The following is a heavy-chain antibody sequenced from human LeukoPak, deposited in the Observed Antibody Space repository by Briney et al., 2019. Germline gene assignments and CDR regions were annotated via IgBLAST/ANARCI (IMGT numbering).Heavy chain of an antibody. CDR2: IYYSGST. V-gene: IGHV4-39*07. CDR1: GGSISSSSYY. J-gene: IGHJ3*02. D-gene: IGHD6-13*01. Sequence: PSETLSLTCTVSGGSISSSSYYWGWIRQPPGKGLEWIGSIYYSGSTYYNPSLKSRVTISVDTSKNQFSLKLSSVTAADTAVYYCARDSAGKNAFDIWGQGTMVTVSS. CDR3: ARDSAGKNAFDI.